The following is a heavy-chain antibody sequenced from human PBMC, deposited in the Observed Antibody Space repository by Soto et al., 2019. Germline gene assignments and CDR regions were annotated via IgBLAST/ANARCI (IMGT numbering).Heavy chain of an antibody. V-gene: IGHV1-3*01. D-gene: IGHD3-3*01. J-gene: IGHJ6*03. CDR3: ARDPVLRFLEWLSEDYYYYYMDV. CDR2: INAGNGNT. Sequence: ASVKVSCKASGYTFTSYAMHWVRQAPGQRLEWMGWINAGNGNTKYSQKFQGRVTITRDTSASTAYMELSSLRSEDTAVYYCARDPVLRFLEWLSEDYYYYYMDVWGKGTTVTVS. CDR1: GYTFTSYA.